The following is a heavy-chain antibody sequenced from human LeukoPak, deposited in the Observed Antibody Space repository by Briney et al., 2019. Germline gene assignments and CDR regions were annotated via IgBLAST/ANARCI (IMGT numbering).Heavy chain of an antibody. CDR3: ARDFEGSSYFDY. J-gene: IGHJ4*02. CDR1: GFTFNNYA. Sequence: GGSLRLSCAASGFTFNNYAMGWVRQAPGKGLERVSYISSSGSTIYYADSVKGRFTISRDNAKNSLYLQMNSLRAEDTAVYYCARDFEGSSYFDYWGQGTLVTVSS. V-gene: IGHV3-11*01. CDR2: ISSSGSTI.